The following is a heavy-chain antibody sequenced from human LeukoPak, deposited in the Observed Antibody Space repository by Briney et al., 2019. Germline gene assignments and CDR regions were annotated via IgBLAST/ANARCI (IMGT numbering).Heavy chain of an antibody. CDR2: IYYSGST. CDR3: ARVPNSGSFEYYFDY. CDR1: GGSISSSSYY. D-gene: IGHD1-26*01. Sequence: PSETLSLTCTVSGGSISSSSYYWGWIRQPPGKGLEWIGSIYYSGSTYYNPSLKSRVTISVDTSKNQFSLKLSSVTAADTAVYYCARVPNSGSFEYYFDYWGQGTLITVSS. J-gene: IGHJ4*02. V-gene: IGHV4-39*07.